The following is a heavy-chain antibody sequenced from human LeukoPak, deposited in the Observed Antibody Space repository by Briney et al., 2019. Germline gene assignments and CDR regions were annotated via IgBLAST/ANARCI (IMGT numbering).Heavy chain of an antibody. V-gene: IGHV3-74*01. CDR3: AGGGFSGLDR. J-gene: IGHJ5*02. Sequence: GGSLRLSCAASQSTFYSYWMHWVRQVPGKGLAWVSRVNSDVTSTSYADSVEGRFTVSRDNTKNTLYLQMDSLRVDDTAVYYCAGGGFSGLDRWGQGIVVTVSS. D-gene: IGHD4-23*01. CDR2: VNSDVTST. CDR1: QSTFYSYW.